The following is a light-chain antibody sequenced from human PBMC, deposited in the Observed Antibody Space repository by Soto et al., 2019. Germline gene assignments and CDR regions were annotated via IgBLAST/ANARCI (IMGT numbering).Light chain of an antibody. CDR1: SSDVGGYNY. Sequence: SALTQPASVSGSPGQSITISCTGTSSDVGGYNYVSWYQQHPGKAPKLMIYDVSNRPSGVSNRFSGSKSGNTASLTISGLQAEDEADYYCSSYTSSSTWVLGGGTKLTVL. CDR3: SSYTSSSTWV. J-gene: IGLJ3*02. CDR2: DVS. V-gene: IGLV2-14*01.